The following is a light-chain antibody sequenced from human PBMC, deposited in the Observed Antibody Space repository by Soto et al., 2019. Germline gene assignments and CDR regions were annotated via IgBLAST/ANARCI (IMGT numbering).Light chain of an antibody. CDR2: ENN. V-gene: IGLV6-57*04. CDR1: SGSIASND. J-gene: IGLJ2*01. Sequence: NFMLTQPHSASEAPGKTVTISCTRSSGSIASNDVQWYQQRPGSAPTTVIYENNQRPSGVPDRFSGSTDGSSNSASLTISGLQTEDEADYYCQSYESSTVVFGGGTKLTVL. CDR3: QSYESSTVV.